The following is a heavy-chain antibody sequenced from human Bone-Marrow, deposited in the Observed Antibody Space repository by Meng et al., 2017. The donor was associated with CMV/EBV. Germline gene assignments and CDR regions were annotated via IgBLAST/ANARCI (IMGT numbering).Heavy chain of an antibody. Sequence: GGSLRLSCAASGFTFSSYAMHWVRQAPGKGLEWVAVISYDGSNKYYADSVKGRFTISRDNSKNTLYLQMNSLRAEDTAVYYCARDGNAFDIWGQGTMVTVSS. J-gene: IGHJ3*02. CDR2: ISYDGSNK. D-gene: IGHD4-23*01. CDR3: ARDGNAFDI. CDR1: GFTFSSYA. V-gene: IGHV3-30*04.